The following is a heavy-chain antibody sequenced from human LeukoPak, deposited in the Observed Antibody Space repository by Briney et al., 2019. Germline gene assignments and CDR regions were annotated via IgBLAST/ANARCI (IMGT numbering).Heavy chain of an antibody. CDR3: ARVLCSGGTCLDAFDI. CDR1: GXTFSSYG. Sequence: GGSLRLSCIASGXTFSSYGVYWVRQAPGKGLEWVAVIWYDGSNKYYADSVKGRFTISRDNSKNTLYLQMNSLRAEDTAVYYCARVLCSGGTCLDAFDIWGQGTMVTVSS. D-gene: IGHD2-15*01. J-gene: IGHJ3*02. CDR2: IWYDGSNK. V-gene: IGHV3-33*01.